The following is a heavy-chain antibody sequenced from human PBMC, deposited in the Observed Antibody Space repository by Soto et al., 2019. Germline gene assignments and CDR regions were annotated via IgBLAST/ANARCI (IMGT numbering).Heavy chain of an antibody. Sequence: SQTLSLTCAISGDSVSSNSAAWNWIRQSPSRGLEWLGRTYYRSKWYNDYAVSVKSRITINPDTSKNQFSLQLNSVTPEDTAVYYCARDWGSSWYLGNWFDPWGQGTLVTVSS. CDR3: ARDWGSSWYLGNWFDP. CDR1: GDSVSSNSAA. V-gene: IGHV6-1*01. CDR2: TYYRSKWYN. J-gene: IGHJ5*02. D-gene: IGHD6-13*01.